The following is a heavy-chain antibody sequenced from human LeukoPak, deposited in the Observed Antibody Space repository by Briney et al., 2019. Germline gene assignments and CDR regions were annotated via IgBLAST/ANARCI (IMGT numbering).Heavy chain of an antibody. CDR2: ISYDGSNK. J-gene: IGHJ4*02. CDR3: ARGVGYDSSGSYPYYFDY. Sequence: GGSLRLSCAASGFTFSSYAMHWVRQAPGKGLEWVAVISYDGSNKYYADSVKGRFTISRDNSKNTLYLQMNSLRAEDAAVYYCARGVGYDSSGSYPYYFDYWGLGTLVTVSS. V-gene: IGHV3-30-3*01. D-gene: IGHD3-22*01. CDR1: GFTFSSYA.